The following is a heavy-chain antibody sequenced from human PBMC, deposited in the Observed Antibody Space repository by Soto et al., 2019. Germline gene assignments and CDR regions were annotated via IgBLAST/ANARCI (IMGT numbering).Heavy chain of an antibody. V-gene: IGHV3-30-3*01. Sequence: ESGGGVVHPGGSLRLSCAASGYTCSDHAMHWFRQSPGKGLKWVTVISADGTREFYAESVKGRFIISRDNVKNTLSLQMNTVRDEDTAFYYCATDVGVGGSVGTPGHWGQGTLVTVSS. CDR2: ISADGTRE. D-gene: IGHD2-2*01. CDR3: ATDVGVGGSVGTPGH. CDR1: GYTCSDHA. J-gene: IGHJ4*01.